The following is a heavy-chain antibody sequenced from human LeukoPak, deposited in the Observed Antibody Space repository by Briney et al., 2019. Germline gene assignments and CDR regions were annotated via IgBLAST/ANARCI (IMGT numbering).Heavy chain of an antibody. CDR1: GGSFSGYY. J-gene: IGHJ5*02. CDR3: ARGPSWAMFDP. Sequence: SETLSLTCTVYGGSFSGYYWSWIRQPPGKGLEWIGEINHSGSTSYNPSLKSRVTISVDTSKNQFSLKLSSVTAADTAVYYCARGPSWAMFDPWGQGTLVTVSS. D-gene: IGHD2-2*01. V-gene: IGHV4-34*01. CDR2: INHSGST.